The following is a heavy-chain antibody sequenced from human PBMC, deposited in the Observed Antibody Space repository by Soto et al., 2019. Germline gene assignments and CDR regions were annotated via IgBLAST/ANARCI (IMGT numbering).Heavy chain of an antibody. CDR2: ISGSGGST. J-gene: IGHJ6*02. CDR1: GFTFSSYA. Sequence: GGSLRLSCAASGFTFSSYAMSWVRQAPGKGLEWVSAISGSGGSTYYADSVKGRFTISRDNSKNTLYLQMNSLRAEDTAVYYCAKDHSSSSDYYYYGMDVWGQGTTVTVPS. D-gene: IGHD6-13*01. V-gene: IGHV3-23*01. CDR3: AKDHSSSSDYYYYGMDV.